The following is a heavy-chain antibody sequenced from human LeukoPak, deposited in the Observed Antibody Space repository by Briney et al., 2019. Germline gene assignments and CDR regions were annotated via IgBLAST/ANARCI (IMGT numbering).Heavy chain of an antibody. CDR3: ARGRTRMIGSGSYSGAFDI. V-gene: IGHV4-30-2*01. Sequence: PSETLSLTCTVSGGSISSGGYYWSWIRQPPGKGLEWIGYIYHSGSTYYNPSLKSRVTISVDTSKNQFSLKLSSVTAADTAVYYCARGRTRMIGSGSYSGAFDIWGQGTMVTVSS. CDR1: GGSISSGGYY. J-gene: IGHJ3*02. D-gene: IGHD3-10*01. CDR2: IYHSGST.